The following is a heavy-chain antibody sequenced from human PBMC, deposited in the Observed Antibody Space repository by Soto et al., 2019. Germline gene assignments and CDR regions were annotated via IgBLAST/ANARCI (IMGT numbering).Heavy chain of an antibody. J-gene: IGHJ4*02. Sequence: GGSLRLSCAASGFTFSSYSMNWVRQAPGKGLEWVSYISSSSTIYYADSVKGRFTISRDNAKNSLYLQMNSLRDEDTAVYYCARAEEGGSSGYFDYWGQGTLVTVSS. V-gene: IGHV3-48*02. CDR1: GFTFSSYS. CDR2: ISSSSTI. CDR3: ARAEEGGSSGYFDY. D-gene: IGHD3-22*01.